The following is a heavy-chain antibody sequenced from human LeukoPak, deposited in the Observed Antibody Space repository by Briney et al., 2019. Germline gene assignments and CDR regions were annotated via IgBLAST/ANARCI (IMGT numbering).Heavy chain of an antibody. D-gene: IGHD6-19*01. CDR1: GFTFNRNN. CDR2: ISSTSITM. Sequence: GGSLRLSCAASGFTFNRNNMNWVRQAPGKGLEWVSYISSTSITMYYADSVKGRFTISGDNAKNSLYLQMNSLRADDTAVYYCARETILAVAGDFWGQGTLVTVSS. V-gene: IGHV3-48*01. J-gene: IGHJ4*02. CDR3: ARETILAVAGDF.